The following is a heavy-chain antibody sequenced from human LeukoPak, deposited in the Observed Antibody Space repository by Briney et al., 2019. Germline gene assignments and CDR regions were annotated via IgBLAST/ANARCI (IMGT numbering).Heavy chain of an antibody. CDR3: ARADGGPSGYDRYFDY. CDR2: INHSGST. V-gene: IGHV4-34*01. D-gene: IGHD5-12*01. CDR1: GASFSGYY. Sequence: PSETLSLTCAVYGASFSGYYWSWIRQPPGKGLEWIGEINHSGSTNYNPSLKSRVTISVDTSKNPSSLKLSSVTAAGTAVYYCARADGGPSGYDRYFDYWGQGTLVTVSS. J-gene: IGHJ4*02.